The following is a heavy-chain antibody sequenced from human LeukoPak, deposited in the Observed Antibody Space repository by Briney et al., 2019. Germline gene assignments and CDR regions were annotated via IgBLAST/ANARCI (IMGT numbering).Heavy chain of an antibody. V-gene: IGHV3-66*02. J-gene: IGHJ3*02. Sequence: PGGSLRLSCAASGFTVSSNYMSWVRQAPGKGLEWVSVIYSGGSAYYADSVKGRFTISRDNSKNTLYLQMNSLRAEDTAVYCCARDYYDDAFDIWGQGTMVTVSS. CDR3: ARDYYDDAFDI. D-gene: IGHD3-22*01. CDR2: IYSGGSA. CDR1: GFTVSSNY.